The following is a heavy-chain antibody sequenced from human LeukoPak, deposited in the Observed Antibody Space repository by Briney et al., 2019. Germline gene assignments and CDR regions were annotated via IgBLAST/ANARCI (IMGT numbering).Heavy chain of an antibody. V-gene: IGHV3-33*01. CDR2: IWYDGSNK. CDR3: ARGGVITFGGVIADY. Sequence: PGGSLRLSCAASGFTFSSYGMHWVRQAPGKGLEWVAVIWYDGSNKYYADSVKGRFTISRDNSKNTLYLQMNSLRAEDTAVHYCARGGVITFGGVIADYWGQGTLVTVSS. D-gene: IGHD3-16*02. J-gene: IGHJ4*02. CDR1: GFTFSSYG.